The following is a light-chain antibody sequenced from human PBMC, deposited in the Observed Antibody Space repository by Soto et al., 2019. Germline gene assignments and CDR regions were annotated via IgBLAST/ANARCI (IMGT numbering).Light chain of an antibody. CDR3: SSYTSSRTYV. Sequence: QSVRTQPASVSGSPVQSITISCTGTSSDVGGYNYVSWYQQHPGKAPKLMIYEVSNRPSGVSNRFSGSKSGNTASLTISGLQAEDEADYYCSSYTSSRTYVFGTGTKVTVL. CDR2: EVS. V-gene: IGLV2-14*01. CDR1: SSDVGGYNY. J-gene: IGLJ1*01.